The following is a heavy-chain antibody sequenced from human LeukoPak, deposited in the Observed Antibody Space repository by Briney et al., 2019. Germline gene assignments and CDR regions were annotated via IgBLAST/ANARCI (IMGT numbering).Heavy chain of an antibody. Sequence: PSETLSLTCTVSGGSISSSNYYWAWIRQPPGKGLEWIGSIYYSGSTYYSPSLKSRVTISVDTSKNQFSLKLSSVTAADTAVYYCASNRQLVYFDYWGQGTPVTVSS. V-gene: IGHV4-39*01. CDR2: IYYSGST. D-gene: IGHD1-1*01. J-gene: IGHJ4*02. CDR1: GGSISSSNYY. CDR3: ASNRQLVYFDY.